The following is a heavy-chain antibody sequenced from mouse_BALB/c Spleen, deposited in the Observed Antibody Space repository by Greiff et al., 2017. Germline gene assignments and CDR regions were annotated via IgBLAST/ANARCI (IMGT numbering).Heavy chain of an antibody. V-gene: IGHV3-2*02. CDR1: GYSITSDYA. CDR3: ARSSGYVGY. CDR2: ISYSGST. D-gene: IGHD3-1*01. J-gene: IGHJ3*01. Sequence: EVQLQESGPGLVKPSQSLSLTCTVTGYSITSDYAWNWIRQFPGNKLEWMGYISYSGSTSYNPSLKSRISITRDTSKNQFFLQLNSVTTEDTATYYCARSSGYVGYWGQGTLVTVSA.